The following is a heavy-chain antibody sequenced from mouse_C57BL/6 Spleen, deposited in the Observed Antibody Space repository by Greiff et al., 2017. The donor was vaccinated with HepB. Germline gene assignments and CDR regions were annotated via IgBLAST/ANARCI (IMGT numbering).Heavy chain of an antibody. Sequence: EVKLVESGGGLVKPGGSLKLSCAASGFTFSDYGMHWVRQAPEKGLEWVAYISSGSSPIYYADTVKGRFTISRDNAKNTLFLQMTSLRSEDTAMYYCARDGYYFDYWGQGTTLTVSS. CDR2: ISSGSSPI. D-gene: IGHD2-3*01. V-gene: IGHV5-17*01. J-gene: IGHJ2*01. CDR3: ARDGYYFDY. CDR1: GFTFSDYG.